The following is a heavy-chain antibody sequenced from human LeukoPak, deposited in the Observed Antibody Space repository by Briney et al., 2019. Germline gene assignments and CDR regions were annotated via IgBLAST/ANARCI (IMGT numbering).Heavy chain of an antibody. V-gene: IGHV3-7*01. Sequence: GGSLRLSCATSGFTFRTYWMSWVRQAPGKGLEWVANIKQDGSGKYYADSVTGRFTISRDNAKNLLYLQMNSLRVEDTAVYYCANGDGFDYWGQGTLVTVSS. CDR2: IKQDGSGK. CDR3: ANGDGFDY. CDR1: GFTFRTYW. D-gene: IGHD5-24*01. J-gene: IGHJ4*02.